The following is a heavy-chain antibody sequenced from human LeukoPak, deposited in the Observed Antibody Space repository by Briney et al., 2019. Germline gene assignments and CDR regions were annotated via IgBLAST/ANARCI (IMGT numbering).Heavy chain of an antibody. D-gene: IGHD4-11*01. CDR1: GFTFDDYT. J-gene: IGHJ4*02. V-gene: IGHV3-43*01. CDR3: AKDITPSSKSGYFDY. Sequence: PGGSLRLSCAASGFTFDDYTMHWVRQAPRKGLEWVSLISWDGGSTYYADSVKGRFTISRDNSKNSLYLQMNSLRTEDTALYYCAKDITPSSKSGYFDYWGQGTLVTVSS. CDR2: ISWDGGST.